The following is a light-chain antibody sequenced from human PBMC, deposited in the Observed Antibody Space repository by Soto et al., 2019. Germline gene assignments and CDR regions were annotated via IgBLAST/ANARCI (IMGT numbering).Light chain of an antibody. Sequence: QSALTQPPSASGSPGQSVTISCTGTSSDVGAYIYVSWYQQHPGKAPKLMIYEVNKRPSGVPDRFSGSKSGNTASLTVSGLQDEDEADYYCSSYAISNVLLFGGGTKLTVL. CDR2: EVN. CDR1: SSDVGAYIY. J-gene: IGLJ2*01. V-gene: IGLV2-8*01. CDR3: SSYAISNVLL.